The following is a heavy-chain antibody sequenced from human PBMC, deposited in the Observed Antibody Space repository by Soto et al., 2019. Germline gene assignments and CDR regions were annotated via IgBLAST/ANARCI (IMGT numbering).Heavy chain of an antibody. CDR2: LAPEDGEL. V-gene: IGHV1-24*01. Sequence: GASVKVSCKVSGYTLSDFYIHWRSQARGKGPEWMGGLAPEDGELIYAQKFLGRVTRTEDTSTYTAYMELRSLRSEETAVYSWATPGGRSDALGIRGQGTMV. CDR3: ATPGGRSDALGI. J-gene: IGHJ3*02. CDR1: GYTLSDFY.